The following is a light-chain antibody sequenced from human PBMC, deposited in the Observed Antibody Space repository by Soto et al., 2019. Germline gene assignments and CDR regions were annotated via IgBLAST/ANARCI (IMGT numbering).Light chain of an antibody. J-gene: IGKJ1*01. CDR2: GAS. CDR3: QQYSNWPSWT. Sequence: EIVLTQSPGTLSLSPGERATVSCRASQSVSSNLAWYQQKPGQAPRLLIYGASTRATGIPARFSGSGSGTESTLTISSLQSEDFAVYYCQQYSNWPSWTFGQGTKVDIK. V-gene: IGKV3-15*01. CDR1: QSVSSN.